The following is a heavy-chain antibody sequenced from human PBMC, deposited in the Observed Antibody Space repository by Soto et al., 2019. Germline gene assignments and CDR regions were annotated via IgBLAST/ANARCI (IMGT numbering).Heavy chain of an antibody. D-gene: IGHD6-13*01. J-gene: IGHJ4*02. V-gene: IGHV3-23*01. CDR2: ISGSGGST. CDR1: ALTFSSYA. Sequence: GRSLRLSCAASALTFSSYAMSWFRQAPGKGLEWVSAISGSGGSTYYADSVKGLFTISRDNSKNTLYLQMKSLRAADTAVYYCANNISAADIGYPHRYYFAYSGQGTLDTVSA. CDR3: ANNISAADIGYPHRYYFAY.